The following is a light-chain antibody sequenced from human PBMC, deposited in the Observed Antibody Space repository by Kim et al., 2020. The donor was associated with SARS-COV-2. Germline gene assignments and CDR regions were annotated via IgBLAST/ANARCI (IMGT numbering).Light chain of an antibody. V-gene: IGLV3-21*01. J-gene: IGLJ2*01. Sequence: SYELTQPPSVSLAPGETARITCGGIYIGSKSVHWYQQKPGQAPVVVVYYNSDRPSAIPERFSGSNSGNTATLTISRVAAGDEGDYYCQVWDSSSDRVVFGGGTQLTVL. CDR1: YIGSKS. CDR2: YNS. CDR3: QVWDSSSDRVV.